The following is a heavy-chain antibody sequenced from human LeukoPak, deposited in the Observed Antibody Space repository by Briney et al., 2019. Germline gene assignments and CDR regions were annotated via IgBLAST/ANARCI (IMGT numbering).Heavy chain of an antibody. V-gene: IGHV4-39*07. CDR1: GGSISSSSYY. D-gene: IGHD2-15*01. Sequence: ASETLSLTCTVSGGSISSSSYYWGWIRQPPGKGLEWIGSIYYSGSTYYNPSLKSRVTISVDTSKNQFSLKLSSVTVADTAVYYCARGKTSGDFDYWGQGSLVTVSS. CDR3: ARGKTSGDFDY. CDR2: IYYSGST. J-gene: IGHJ4*02.